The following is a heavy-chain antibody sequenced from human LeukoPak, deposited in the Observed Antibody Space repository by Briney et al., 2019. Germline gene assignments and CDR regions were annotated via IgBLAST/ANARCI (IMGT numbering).Heavy chain of an antibody. CDR2: VNPISGGT. Sequence: GASVKVSCKASGYTFTGYYMHWVRQAPGQGLEWMGWVNPISGGTNYAQKFQGRVTMTRDTSISTVYMELSRLKSDDTAVYHCARDWLSLSVYGSEGNAFDIWGQGTMVTVSS. CDR1: GYTFTGYY. CDR3: ARDWLSLSVYGSEGNAFDI. V-gene: IGHV1-2*02. J-gene: IGHJ3*02. D-gene: IGHD3-10*01.